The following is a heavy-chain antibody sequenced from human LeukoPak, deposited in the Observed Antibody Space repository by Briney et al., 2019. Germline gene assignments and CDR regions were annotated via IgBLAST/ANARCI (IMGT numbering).Heavy chain of an antibody. J-gene: IGHJ4*02. CDR3: ARKGLVVAATRLWDYFDY. CDR1: GGSISSYY. Sequence: SETLSLTCTVSGGSISSYYWSWIRQPAGKGLEWIGRIYTSGSTNYNPSLKSRVTISVDTSKNQFSLKLSSVTAADTAVYYCARKGLVVAATRLWDYFDYWGQGILVTVSS. D-gene: IGHD2-15*01. V-gene: IGHV4-4*07. CDR2: IYTSGST.